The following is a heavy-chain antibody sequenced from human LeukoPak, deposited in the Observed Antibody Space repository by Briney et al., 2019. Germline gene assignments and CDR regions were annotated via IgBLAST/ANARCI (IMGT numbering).Heavy chain of an antibody. CDR2: IKQDGSEK. CDR1: GFTFSTYW. Sequence: QAGGSLRLSCVASGFTFSTYWMSWVRQAPGKGLEWVANIKQDGSEKYYVDSVKGRFTISRDNSKNTLYLQMNSLRAEDAAVYYCANEYSKGDVWGQGTMVTVSS. V-gene: IGHV3-7*03. D-gene: IGHD4-11*01. CDR3: ANEYSKGDV. J-gene: IGHJ3*01.